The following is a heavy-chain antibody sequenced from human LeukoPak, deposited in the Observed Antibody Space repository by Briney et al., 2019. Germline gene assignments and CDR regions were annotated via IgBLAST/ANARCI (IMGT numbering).Heavy chain of an antibody. D-gene: IGHD6-19*01. CDR3: ARENNSGWYRKAAFDY. Sequence: APVKVSCKSSGYTFTDYYMHWVRQAPGQGLEWMGWINPNGGGTNYAQSFQGRVTMTRDTSIGTAYMELSSLISDDTAIYYCARENNSGWYRKAAFDYWGQGTLVTVTS. CDR2: INPNGGGT. J-gene: IGHJ4*02. CDR1: GYTFTDYY. V-gene: IGHV1-2*02.